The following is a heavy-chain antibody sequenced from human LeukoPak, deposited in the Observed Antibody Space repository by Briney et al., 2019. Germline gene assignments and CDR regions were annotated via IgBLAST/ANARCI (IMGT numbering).Heavy chain of an antibody. CDR2: ISYDGSNK. J-gene: IGHJ4*02. CDR3: ARAGRGYSYGNDY. D-gene: IGHD5-18*01. Sequence: PGRSLRLSCAASGFTFSSYGMHWVRQAPGKGLEWVAVISYDGSNKYYADSVKGRFTISRDNSKNTLYLQMHSLRAEDTAVYYCARAGRGYSYGNDYWGQGTLVTVSS. CDR1: GFTFSSYG. V-gene: IGHV3-30*03.